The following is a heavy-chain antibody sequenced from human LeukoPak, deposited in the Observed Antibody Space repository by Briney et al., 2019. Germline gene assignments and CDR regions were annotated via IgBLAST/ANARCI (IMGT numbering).Heavy chain of an antibody. CDR3: ARDRRAAAGNDAFDI. J-gene: IGHJ3*02. CDR2: IYYSGST. Sequence: SETLSLTGTVSSGSFSSYYWSWIRQPPGKGLEWIGHIYYSGSTNYNPSLKSRVTILVDTSKNQFSLKLSSVTAADTAVYYCARDRRAAAGNDAFDIWGQGTMVTVSS. D-gene: IGHD6-13*01. V-gene: IGHV4-59*01. CDR1: SGSFSSYY.